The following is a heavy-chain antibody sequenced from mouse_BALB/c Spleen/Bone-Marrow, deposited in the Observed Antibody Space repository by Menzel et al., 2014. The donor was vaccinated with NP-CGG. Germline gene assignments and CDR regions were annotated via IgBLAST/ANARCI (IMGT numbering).Heavy chain of an antibody. Sequence: VQLQQSGAELMKSGASVKISCKATGYTFRSYWMEWVRQRPGHGLEWIGEILPGSGSTNHNEKFKGKATFTADTSSNTAYLQLSSLTSEDSAVYYCAFNSYWFFDVWGAGTTVTVSS. J-gene: IGHJ1*01. CDR1: GYTFRSYW. V-gene: IGHV1-9*01. CDR2: ILPGSGST. CDR3: AFNSYWFFDV.